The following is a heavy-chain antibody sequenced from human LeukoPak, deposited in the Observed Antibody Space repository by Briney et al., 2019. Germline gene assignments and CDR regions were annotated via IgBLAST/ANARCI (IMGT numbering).Heavy chain of an antibody. J-gene: IGHJ4*02. CDR3: ARRGYSYGGNQMSYFDY. V-gene: IGHV5-51*01. CDR2: IYPGDSDT. Sequence: GESLKISCKGSGYSFTSYSIGWVRQMPGKGLEWMGIIYPGDSDTRYSPSFQGQVTISADKSISTAYLQWSSLKASDTAMYYCARRGYSYGGNQMSYFDYWGQGTLVAVSS. D-gene: IGHD4-23*01. CDR1: GYSFTSYS.